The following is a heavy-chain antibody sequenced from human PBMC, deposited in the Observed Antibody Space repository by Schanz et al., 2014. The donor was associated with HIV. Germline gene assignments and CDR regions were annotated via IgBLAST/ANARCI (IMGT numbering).Heavy chain of an antibody. CDR1: GSTFSSYW. Sequence: EVQLVESGGGLVQPGGSLRLSCAASGSTFSSYWMHWVRQAPGKGLVWVSRINSDGSSTNYADSVKGRLTISRDNAKNTLYLQMNSLRAEDTAMYYCARRTDGSNWADYWGQGTLVTVSS. CDR3: ARRTDGSNWADY. CDR2: INSDGSST. V-gene: IGHV3-74*01. D-gene: IGHD1-1*01. J-gene: IGHJ4*02.